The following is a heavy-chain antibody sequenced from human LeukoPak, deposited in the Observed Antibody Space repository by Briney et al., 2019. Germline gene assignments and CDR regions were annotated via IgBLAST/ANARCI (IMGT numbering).Heavy chain of an antibody. Sequence: GESLRLSCAASGFTFGAYYMTWVRQAPGKGLEWVANIKQDGSEKYYVDSVKGRFTISRDNANNSLYLQMNSLRAGDTAVYYCARMSGIAVAAIWISYFDYWGQGTLVTVSS. CDR3: ARMSGIAVAAIWISYFDY. J-gene: IGHJ4*02. CDR2: IKQDGSEK. D-gene: IGHD6-19*01. CDR1: GFTFGAYY. V-gene: IGHV3-7*03.